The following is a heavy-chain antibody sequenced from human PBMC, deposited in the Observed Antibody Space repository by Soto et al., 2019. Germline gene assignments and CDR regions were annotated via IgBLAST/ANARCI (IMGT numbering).Heavy chain of an antibody. CDR1: GGSISSGGYY. Sequence: SETLSLTCTVSGGSISSGGYYWSWIRQHPGKGLEWIGYIYYSGGTYYNPSLKSRVTISVDTSKNQFSLKLSSVTAADTAVYYCARSTELRTPDAFDIWGQGTMVTVS. CDR2: IYYSGGT. V-gene: IGHV4-31*03. CDR3: ARSTELRTPDAFDI. D-gene: IGHD1-7*01. J-gene: IGHJ3*02.